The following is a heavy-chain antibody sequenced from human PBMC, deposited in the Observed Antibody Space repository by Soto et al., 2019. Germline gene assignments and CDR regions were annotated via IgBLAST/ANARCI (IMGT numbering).Heavy chain of an antibody. CDR1: GGTFSSYT. J-gene: IGHJ4*02. Sequence: QVQLVQSGAEVRKPGSSVKVSCKASGGTFSSYTISWVRQAPGQGLQWMGGIIPIFGTTNYAQKFQGRVTFTSDESKSKAYMDLSSLRSEDTAVYYCARHISYQPLFSGFDYWGQGTPVTVSS. D-gene: IGHD3-10*02. CDR3: ARHISYQPLFSGFDY. CDR2: IIPIFGTT. V-gene: IGHV1-69*01.